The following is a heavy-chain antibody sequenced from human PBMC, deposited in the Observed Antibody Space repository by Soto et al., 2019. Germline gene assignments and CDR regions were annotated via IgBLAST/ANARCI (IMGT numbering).Heavy chain of an antibody. CDR1: GGSFSGYY. V-gene: IGHV4-34*01. Sequence: SETLSLTCAVYGGSFSGYYWSWIRQPPGKGLEWIGEINHSGSTNYNPSLKSRVTISVDTSKNQFSLKLSSVTAADTAVYYCARGRSPGVSAAIPRFEPWCQGTRVSVPS. CDR2: INHSGST. CDR3: ARGRSPGVSAAIPRFEP. D-gene: IGHD2-2*01. J-gene: IGHJ5*02.